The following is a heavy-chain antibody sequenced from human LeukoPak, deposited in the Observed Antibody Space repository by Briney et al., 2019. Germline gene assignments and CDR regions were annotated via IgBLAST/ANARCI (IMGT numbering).Heavy chain of an antibody. V-gene: IGHV4-59*01. J-gene: IGHJ1*01. D-gene: IGHD5-18*01. Sequence: PSETLSLTCTVSGGSISSYYWSWIRQPPGKGLEWIGYTYNSGSTNYNPSLKSRLTISVDTSNTQFSLELSSVTAADTAVYYCARGGYSYEVVFGYFQHWGQGTLVTVSS. CDR1: GGSISSYY. CDR2: TYNSGST. CDR3: ARGGYSYEVVFGYFQH.